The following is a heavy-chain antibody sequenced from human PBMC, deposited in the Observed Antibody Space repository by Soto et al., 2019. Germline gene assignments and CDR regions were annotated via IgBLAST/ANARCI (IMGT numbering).Heavy chain of an antibody. CDR3: AKDRVRIAAAGGASDY. CDR2: ISGSGGST. Sequence: GGSLRLSCAASGFTFSSYAISWVRQAPGKGLEWVSPISGSGGSTYYADSVKGRFTISRDNSKNTLYLQMNSLRAEDTAVYYCAKDRVRIAAAGGASDYWGQGTLVTVSS. CDR1: GFTFSSYA. J-gene: IGHJ4*02. V-gene: IGHV3-23*01. D-gene: IGHD6-13*01.